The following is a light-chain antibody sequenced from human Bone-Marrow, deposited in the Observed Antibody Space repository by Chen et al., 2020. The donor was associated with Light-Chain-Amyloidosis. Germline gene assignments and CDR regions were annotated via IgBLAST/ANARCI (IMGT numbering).Light chain of an antibody. CDR2: EDN. CDR1: SGSIATKY. J-gene: IGLJ3*02. Sequence: NFMLTQPHSVSESPGKTVIISCTRSSGSIATKYVQWYQQRPGSSPTTVFYEDNQRPSGVPDRFFGVIDRSSNSASLTSAGLKTEDEADYYCQSYQGSNQGVFGGGTKLTVL. V-gene: IGLV6-57*01. CDR3: QSYQGSNQGV.